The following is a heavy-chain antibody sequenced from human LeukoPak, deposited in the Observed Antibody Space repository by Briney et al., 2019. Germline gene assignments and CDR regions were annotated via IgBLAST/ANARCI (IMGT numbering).Heavy chain of an antibody. Sequence: SETLSLTCNVSGASVSSGSYYWSWIRQPPGKGLEWIGYIYHSGSTYYNPSLKSRVTISVDRSKNQFSLKLSSVTAADTAVYYCARGGEDYYDSSGPEYFQHWGQGTLVTVSS. CDR1: GASVSSGSYY. D-gene: IGHD3-22*01. CDR3: ARGGEDYYDSSGPEYFQH. V-gene: IGHV4-30-2*01. J-gene: IGHJ1*01. CDR2: IYHSGST.